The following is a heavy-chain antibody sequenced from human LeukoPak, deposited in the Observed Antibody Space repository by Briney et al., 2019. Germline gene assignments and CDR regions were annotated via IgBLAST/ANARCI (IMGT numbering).Heavy chain of an antibody. CDR2: ISYDGNVK. CDR1: GFTFSSYA. CDR3: AKEILTGYYSDY. V-gene: IGHV3-30*04. D-gene: IGHD3-9*01. Sequence: GGSLRLSCAASGFTFSSYAMHWVRQAPGKGLEWVAVISYDGNVKYYADSVKGRFSISRDNSKNTLDLQMNSLRAEDTAVYYCAKEILTGYYSDYWGQGTLVTVSS. J-gene: IGHJ4*02.